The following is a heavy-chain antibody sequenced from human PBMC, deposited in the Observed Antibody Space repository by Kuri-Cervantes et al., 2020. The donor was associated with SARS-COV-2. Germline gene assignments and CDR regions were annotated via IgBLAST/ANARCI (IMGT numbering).Heavy chain of an antibody. J-gene: IGHJ6*03. CDR2: FDPEDGET. D-gene: IGHD6-6*01. V-gene: IGHV1-24*01. Sequence: ASVKVSCKVPGYTLTELSMHWVRQAPGKGLEWMGGFDPEDGETIYAQKLQGRVTMTTDTSTSTAYMELRSLRSDDTAVYYCARTGSSSVGYYYYYMDVWGKGTTVPSP. CDR3: ARTGSSSVGYYYYYMDV. CDR1: GYTLTELS.